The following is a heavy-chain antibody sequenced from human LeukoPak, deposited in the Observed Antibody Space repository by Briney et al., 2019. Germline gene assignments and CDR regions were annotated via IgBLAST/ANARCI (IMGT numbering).Heavy chain of an antibody. CDR3: ARVRYDSGWYDY. D-gene: IGHD6-19*01. Sequence: PGGSLRLSCAASGFTFDDYGMSWVRQAPGKGLEWVSGINWNGGSTGYADSVKGRFTISRDTSKNTLYLQMNSLRAEDAAVYYCARVRYDSGWYDYWGQGAQVIVSS. V-gene: IGHV3-20*04. CDR1: GFTFDDYG. CDR2: INWNGGST. J-gene: IGHJ4*02.